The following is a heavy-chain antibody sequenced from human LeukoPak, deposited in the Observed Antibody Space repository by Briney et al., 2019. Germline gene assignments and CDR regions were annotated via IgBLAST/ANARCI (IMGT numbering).Heavy chain of an antibody. V-gene: IGHV1-69*13. CDR3: ARTGAAAGTFHYYYGMDV. D-gene: IGHD6-13*01. CDR1: GGTFSSYA. Sequence: GASVKVSCKASGGTFSSYAISWVRQAPGQGLQWMIGIIPIFGTANYAQKFQGRVTITADESTSTAYMELSSLRSEDTAVYYCARTGAAAGTFHYYYGMDVWGQGTTVTVSS. J-gene: IGHJ6*02. CDR2: IIPIFGTA.